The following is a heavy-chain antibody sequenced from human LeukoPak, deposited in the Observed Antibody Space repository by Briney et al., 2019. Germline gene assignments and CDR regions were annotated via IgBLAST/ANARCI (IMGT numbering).Heavy chain of an antibody. D-gene: IGHD6-19*01. CDR1: GFTFSSYG. CDR3: AKGLAVATSYFDC. V-gene: IGHV3-33*06. J-gene: IGHJ4*02. CDR2: IWNDGTNI. Sequence: GRSLRLSCAASGFTFSSYGMHWVRQAPGKGLEWVAFIWNDGTNIYYVDSVKGRFSISRDNSKNTLYLEMNSLKAEDTAVYHCAKGLAVATSYFDCWGQGTLVTVSS.